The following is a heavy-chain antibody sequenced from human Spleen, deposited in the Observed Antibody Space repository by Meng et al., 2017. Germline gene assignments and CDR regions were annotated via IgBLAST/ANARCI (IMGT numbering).Heavy chain of an antibody. CDR3: AHSMPLGTIFGVVIQPFAY. J-gene: IGHJ4*02. CDR1: GFSLSPSGVG. V-gene: IGHV2-5*02. CDR2: IYCDADK. Sequence: SGPTLAKPTQTLTLTCTLSGFSLSPSGVGVGWIRQPPGKALEWLALIYCDADKRYSPSLKSRLTITKDTSKNQFVLTMTNMDPLETATYYCAHSMPLGTIFGVVIQPFAYWGQGTLVTVSS. D-gene: IGHD3-3*01.